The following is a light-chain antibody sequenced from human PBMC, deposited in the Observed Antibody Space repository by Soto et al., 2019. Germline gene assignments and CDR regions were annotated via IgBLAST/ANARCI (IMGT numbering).Light chain of an antibody. V-gene: IGLV2-11*01. Sequence: SALTQPRSESGSPVQSVTLSCTGTSIDVGRYDYVSWYQQHPGKAPKLIIYDVSERHSGVPDRFSGSKLGNTASLTISGIQAEDEADYSCCSFEGSYNYVFGTGTKVTVL. J-gene: IGLJ1*01. CDR1: SIDVGRYDY. CDR2: DVS. CDR3: CSFEGSYNYV.